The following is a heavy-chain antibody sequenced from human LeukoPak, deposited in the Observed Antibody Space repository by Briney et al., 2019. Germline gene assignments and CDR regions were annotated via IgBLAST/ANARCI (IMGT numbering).Heavy chain of an antibody. J-gene: IGHJ4*02. CDR2: IKEDGSEK. V-gene: IGHV3-7*01. CDR3: ARGGRSRFAY. Sequence: GGSLRLSCAASGFTFSSYAMSWVRQAPGKGLEWVASIKEDGSEKYYVDSVKGRFTISRDNAKNSLFLQMNSLRGEDTATYYCARGGRSRFAYWGQGTLVTVSS. D-gene: IGHD1-26*01. CDR1: GFTFSSYA.